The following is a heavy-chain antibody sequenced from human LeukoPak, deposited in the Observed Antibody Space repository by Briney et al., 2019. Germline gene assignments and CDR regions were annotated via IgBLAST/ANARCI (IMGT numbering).Heavy chain of an antibody. J-gene: IGHJ4*02. Sequence: PSETLSLTCTVSGGSLSSSSYYWGWTRQPPGKGLEWIGTIYYSGSTYYNPSLKSRVTISVDTSKNQFSLKLSSVTAADTAVYYCARRPRGAVTGYYFDYWGQGTVVTVSS. CDR1: GGSLSSSSYY. D-gene: IGHD6-19*01. V-gene: IGHV4-39*01. CDR2: IYYSGST. CDR3: ARRPRGAVTGYYFDY.